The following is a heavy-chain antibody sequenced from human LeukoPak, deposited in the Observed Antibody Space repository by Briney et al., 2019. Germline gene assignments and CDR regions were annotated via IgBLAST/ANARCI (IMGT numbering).Heavy chain of an antibody. CDR3: ARAIAAAGWGFDYYYMDV. V-gene: IGHV4-4*07. CDR2: IYTGGST. J-gene: IGHJ6*03. Sequence: SETLSLTCTVSGGSINSYFRTWIRQPAGKGLEWIGRIYTGGSTNYNPSLKSRVTMSVDTSKNQFSLKLNSVTAADTAVYYCARAIAAAGWGFDYYYMDVWGKGTTVTVSS. CDR1: GGSINSYF. D-gene: IGHD6-13*01.